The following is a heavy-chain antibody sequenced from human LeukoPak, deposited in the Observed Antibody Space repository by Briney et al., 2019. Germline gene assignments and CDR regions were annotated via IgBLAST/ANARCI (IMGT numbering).Heavy chain of an antibody. CDR1: GFTFSSYA. J-gene: IGHJ4*02. CDR3: TTSTVGATYFDY. CDR2: ISGSGGST. D-gene: IGHD1-26*01. Sequence: GGSLRLSCAASGFTFSSYAMSWVRQAPGKGLEWVSAISGSGGSTYYADSVKGRFTISRDNSKNTLYLQMNSLRAEDTAVYYCTTSTVGATYFDYWGQGTLVTVSS. V-gene: IGHV3-23*01.